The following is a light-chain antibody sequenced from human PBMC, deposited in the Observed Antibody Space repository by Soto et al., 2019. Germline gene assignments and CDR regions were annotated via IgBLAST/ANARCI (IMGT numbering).Light chain of an antibody. CDR1: SSDVGGYNY. CDR2: DVS. Sequence: QSALTQPASVSGSPGQSITISCTGTSSDVGGYNYVSWYQQHPGKAPKLMIYDVSNRPSGVSNRFSGSKSGNTASLTISGLQAEDEAEYYCSSYTSSSSWVFGGVTKLTVL. V-gene: IGLV2-14*01. CDR3: SSYTSSSSWV. J-gene: IGLJ3*02.